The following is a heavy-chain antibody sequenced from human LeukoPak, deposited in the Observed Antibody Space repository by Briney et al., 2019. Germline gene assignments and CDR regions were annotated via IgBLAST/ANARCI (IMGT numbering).Heavy chain of an antibody. D-gene: IGHD6-13*01. CDR1: GFIFRSYW. CDR3: TTDARIAAAGTRYFQH. V-gene: IGHV3-7*03. J-gene: IGHJ1*01. Sequence: PGGSLRLSCAASGFIFRSYWMSWVRQAPGKGLEWVANMNQDGSEKYYVDSVKGRFTISRDNPKNSLYLQMNSLRAEDTAVYYCTTDARIAAAGTRYFQHWGQGTLVTVSS. CDR2: MNQDGSEK.